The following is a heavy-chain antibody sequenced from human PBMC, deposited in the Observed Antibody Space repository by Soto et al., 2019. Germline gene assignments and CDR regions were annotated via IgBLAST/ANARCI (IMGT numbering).Heavy chain of an antibody. CDR2: TYYRSKWYN. Sequence: PXQTLSLTCAISGDSVSSNSAAWNWIRQSPSRGLEWLGRTYYRSKWYNDYAVSVKSRITINPDTSKNQFSLQLNSVTPEDTAVYYCARSSMIVLVITGTFDYWGQGSLVTVSS. J-gene: IGHJ4*02. D-gene: IGHD3-22*01. CDR3: ARSSMIVLVITGTFDY. CDR1: GDSVSSNSAA. V-gene: IGHV6-1*01.